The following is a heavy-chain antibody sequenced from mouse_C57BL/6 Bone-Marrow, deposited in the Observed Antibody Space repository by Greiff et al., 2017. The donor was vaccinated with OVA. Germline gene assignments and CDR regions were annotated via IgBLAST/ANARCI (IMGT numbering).Heavy chain of an antibody. CDR3: TRGHYYGSSYGAY. J-gene: IGHJ3*01. Sequence: EVHLVESGEGLVKPGGSLKLSCAASGFTFSSYAMSWVRQTPEKRLEWVAYISSGGDYIYYADTVKGRFTISRDTARNTLYLQMSILKSEDTAMYYCTRGHYYGSSYGAYWGQGTLVTVSA. CDR2: ISSGGDYI. V-gene: IGHV5-9-1*02. CDR1: GFTFSSYA. D-gene: IGHD1-1*01.